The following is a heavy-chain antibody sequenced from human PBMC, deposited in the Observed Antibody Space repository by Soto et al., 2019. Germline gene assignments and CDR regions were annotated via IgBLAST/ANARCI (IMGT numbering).Heavy chain of an antibody. J-gene: IGHJ4*02. CDR3: AKEVVAGAYVETSPFDL. CDR2: IDGSGGDI. D-gene: IGHD2-8*02. V-gene: IGHV3-23*01. CDR1: GFTFSSSA. Sequence: EEQLLESGGDLVQPGGSLRLSCAASGFTFSSSAMSWVRQAPGTGLEWVSVIDGSGGDISLAASVKGRCTTSRDNSKRPMVLHMNRLTVEDTGRYYCAKEVVAGAYVETSPFDLWGQGTMVTVSS.